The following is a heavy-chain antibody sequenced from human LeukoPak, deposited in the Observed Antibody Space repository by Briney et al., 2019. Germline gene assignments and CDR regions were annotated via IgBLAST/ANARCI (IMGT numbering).Heavy chain of an antibody. D-gene: IGHD6-19*01. V-gene: IGHV4-61*02. Sequence: SQTLSLTCIVSGGPISSGDYYWSWIRQPAGTGLEWLGRIYTSGSTNYSPSLKSRLTISIDTSKNEFSLKLSSVTAADTAVYYCARDSSTWYGGPYCFDHWGQGILVTVFS. CDR2: IYTSGST. J-gene: IGHJ4*02. CDR1: GGPISSGDYY. CDR3: ARDSSTWYGGPYCFDH.